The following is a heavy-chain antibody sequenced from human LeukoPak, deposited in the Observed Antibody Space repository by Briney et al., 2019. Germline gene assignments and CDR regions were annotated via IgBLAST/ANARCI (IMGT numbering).Heavy chain of an antibody. CDR1: GFTFSSYW. CDR2: IKQDGSEK. J-gene: IGHJ6*02. V-gene: IGHV3-7*01. D-gene: IGHD3-22*01. Sequence: GGSLRLSCAASGFTFSSYWMSWVRQAPGKGLEWVANIKQDGSEKYYVDSVRGRFTISRDNAKNSLYLQMNSLRAEDTAVYYCARDTHYDSSGYSQGMDVWGQGTTVTVSS. CDR3: ARDTHYDSSGYSQGMDV.